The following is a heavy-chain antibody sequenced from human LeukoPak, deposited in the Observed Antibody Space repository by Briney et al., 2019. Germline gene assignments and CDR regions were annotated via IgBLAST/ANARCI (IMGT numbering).Heavy chain of an antibody. CDR1: GFTFSSYA. V-gene: IGHV3-30*04. CDR3: ARDTDYYYGMDV. Sequence: GGSLRLSCAASGFTFSSYAMHWVRQAPGKGLEWVAVISYDGNNKYYADSVKGRFTISRDNSKNTLYLQMNSLRAEDTAVYYCARDTDYYYGMDVWGQGTTVTVSS. CDR2: ISYDGNNK. D-gene: IGHD4-11*01. J-gene: IGHJ6*02.